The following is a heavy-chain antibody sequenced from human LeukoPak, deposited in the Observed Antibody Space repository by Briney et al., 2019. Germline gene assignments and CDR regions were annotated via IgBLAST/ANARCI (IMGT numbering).Heavy chain of an antibody. CDR2: FSAETGNT. CDR3: AKARRLGSDWDKDAFDI. V-gene: IGHV3-23*01. J-gene: IGHJ3*02. CDR1: GFTFSNYG. D-gene: IGHD6-19*01. Sequence: TGGSLRLSCAASGFTFSNYGMTWVRQAPGKGLEWVSVFSAETGNTYYADSVKGRFTISRDNSKNTLYLQITSLRAEDTAVYYCAKARRLGSDWDKDAFDIWAKGQWSPSLQ.